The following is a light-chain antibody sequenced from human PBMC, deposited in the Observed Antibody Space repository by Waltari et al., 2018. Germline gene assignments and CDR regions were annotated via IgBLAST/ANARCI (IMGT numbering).Light chain of an antibody. CDR1: QSISTF. V-gene: IGKV1-39*01. Sequence: DIQMTQSPSSLFASVGDRVTITCRASQSISTFLNWYQQRPGKAPELLIYAASSLQSGVPSGFSGSGSGTDFTLTISSLQPEDFATYYCQQSHSPPFTFGPGTKVDIK. CDR3: QQSHSPPFT. CDR2: AAS. J-gene: IGKJ3*01.